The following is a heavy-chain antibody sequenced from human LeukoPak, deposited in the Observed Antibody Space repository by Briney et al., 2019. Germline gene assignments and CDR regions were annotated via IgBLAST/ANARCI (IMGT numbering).Heavy chain of an antibody. J-gene: IGHJ4*02. CDR3: AKGENYYDSSGYPF. CDR2: IRYDGSNK. D-gene: IGHD3-22*01. CDR1: GFTFSSYG. Sequence: GGSLRLSCAASGFTFSSYGLHWVRQAPGKGLEWVAFIRYDGSNKYYADSVKGRFTISRDNSKNTLYLQMNSLRAEDTAVYYCAKGENYYDSSGYPFWGQGTLVTVSS. V-gene: IGHV3-30*02.